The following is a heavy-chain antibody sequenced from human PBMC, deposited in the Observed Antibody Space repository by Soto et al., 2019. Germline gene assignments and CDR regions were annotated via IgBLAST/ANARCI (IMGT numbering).Heavy chain of an antibody. J-gene: IGHJ6*02. CDR2: IYHSGST. V-gene: IGHV4-38-2*02. D-gene: IGHD1-26*01. CDR1: GYSISSGYY. CDR3: ARDHAGDYYYYYGMDV. Sequence: SETLSLTCAVSGYSISSGYYWGWIRQPPGKGLEWIGSIYHSGSTYYNPSLKSRVTISVDTSKNQFSLKLSSVTAADTAVYYCARDHAGDYYYYYGMDVWGQGTKVTVSS.